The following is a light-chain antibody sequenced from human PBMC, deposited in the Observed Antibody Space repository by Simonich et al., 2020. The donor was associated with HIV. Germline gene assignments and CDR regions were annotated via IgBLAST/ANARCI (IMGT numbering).Light chain of an antibody. CDR3: QQYNDWPPWT. Sequence: DIVMTQSPATLSVSPGERATLSCRASQIVSSNVAWYQQRPGQAPRLLIYGASTRATGIPARFSGSGAGTEFTLTINSMQSEDFAVYYCQQYNDWPPWTFGQGTKVEIK. J-gene: IGKJ1*01. CDR2: GAS. CDR1: QIVSSN. V-gene: IGKV3-15*01.